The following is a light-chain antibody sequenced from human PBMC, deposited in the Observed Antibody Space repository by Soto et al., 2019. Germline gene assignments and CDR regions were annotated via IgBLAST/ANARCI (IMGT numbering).Light chain of an antibody. Sequence: QSVLTQPPSASGTPGQRVTISCSGGSSNIGTNAVNWYQQLPGTAPKLLIYNNNQRPSGVPDRFSGSKSGPSASLAISGLPSEDEADYYCAAWDDSLNGYVFGTGTKLTVL. V-gene: IGLV1-44*01. CDR3: AAWDDSLNGYV. CDR2: NNN. J-gene: IGLJ1*01. CDR1: SSNIGTNA.